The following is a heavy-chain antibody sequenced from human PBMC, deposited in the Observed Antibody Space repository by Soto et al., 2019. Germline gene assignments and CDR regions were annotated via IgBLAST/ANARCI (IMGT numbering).Heavy chain of an antibody. CDR2: ISYGGSNK. J-gene: IGHJ3*02. V-gene: IGHV3-30*18. CDR1: GFTFSNFG. CDR3: AKDKLSSTDAFDS. Sequence: GGSLRLSCAASGFTFSNFGMHWVRQAPGKGLEWVALISYGGSNKYYADSVKGRFTISRDTSKNTLYLQMSSLRAEDTAVYYCAKDKLSSTDAFDSWGQGTMVTVSS.